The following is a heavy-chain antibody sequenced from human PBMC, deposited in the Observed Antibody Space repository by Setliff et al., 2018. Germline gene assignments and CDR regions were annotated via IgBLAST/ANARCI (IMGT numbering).Heavy chain of an antibody. V-gene: IGHV3-7*01. CDR3: ARDRLRSDSPWGYFDY. D-gene: IGHD3-16*01. Sequence: PGGSLRLSCEGFLRTSSMHWVRQAPGKGLEWVANIKEDGSEKYYVDSVKGRFTISRDNSKNTLYLQMNSLRAEDTAVYYCARDRLRSDSPWGYFDYWGQGTLVTVS. CDR1: LRTSS. CDR2: IKEDGSEK. J-gene: IGHJ4*02.